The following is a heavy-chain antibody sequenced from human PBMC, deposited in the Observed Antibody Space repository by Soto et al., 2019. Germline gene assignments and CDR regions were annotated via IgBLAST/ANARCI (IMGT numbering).Heavy chain of an antibody. CDR1: GYTFTSYA. CDR3: ARESDTAMVFQYYYGMDV. Sequence: ASVKVSCKASGYTFTSYAMHWVRQAPGQRLEWMGWINAGNGNTKYSQKFQGRVTITRDTSASTAYMELSSLRSEDTAVYYCARESDTAMVFQYYYGMDVWGQGTTVTVSS. CDR2: INAGNGNT. V-gene: IGHV1-3*01. D-gene: IGHD5-18*01. J-gene: IGHJ6*02.